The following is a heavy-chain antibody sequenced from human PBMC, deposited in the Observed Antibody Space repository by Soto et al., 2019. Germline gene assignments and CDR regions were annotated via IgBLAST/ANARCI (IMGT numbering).Heavy chain of an antibody. V-gene: IGHV1-18*01. J-gene: IGHJ5*02. D-gene: IGHD3-3*01. CDR1: GYTFPSYG. CDR2: ISAYNGNT. CDR3: ERDREWYFIRTNWFDP. Sequence: QVQLVQSGAEVKKPGASVKVSCKASGYTFPSYGISWVRQAPGQGLEWMGWISAYNGNTNSAQKLQGRVTMTTDTSTSRGYMELRSMRSDVTAVDYCERDREWYFIRTNWFDPWGQGTLVTVVS.